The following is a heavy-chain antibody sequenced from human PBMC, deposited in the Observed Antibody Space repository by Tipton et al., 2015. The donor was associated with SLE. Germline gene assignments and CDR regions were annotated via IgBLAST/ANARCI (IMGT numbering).Heavy chain of an antibody. D-gene: IGHD1-26*01. Sequence: TLSLTCTVSGGSISSYYWSWIRQPPGKGLEWIGYIYYSGSTNYSPSLKSRVTISVDTSKNQFSLKLSSVTAADTAAYHCARGGYLYSGGFDYWGQGTLVTVSS. CDR1: GGSISSYY. CDR2: IYYSGST. V-gene: IGHV4-59*01. J-gene: IGHJ4*02. CDR3: ARGGYLYSGGFDY.